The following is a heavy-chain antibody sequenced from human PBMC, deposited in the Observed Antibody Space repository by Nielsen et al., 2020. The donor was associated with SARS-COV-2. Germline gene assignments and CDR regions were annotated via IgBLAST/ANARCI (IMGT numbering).Heavy chain of an antibody. Sequence: GESLKISCAASGFTFSSYGMHWVRQAPGKGLEWVAVICYVGSNKYYADSVKGRFTISRDNSKNTLYLQMNSLRAEDTAVYYCARGDTYYDFWSGYPSGYWGQGTLVTVSS. J-gene: IGHJ4*02. CDR3: ARGDTYYDFWSGYPSGY. D-gene: IGHD3-3*01. CDR1: GFTFSSYG. V-gene: IGHV3-33*01. CDR2: ICYVGSNK.